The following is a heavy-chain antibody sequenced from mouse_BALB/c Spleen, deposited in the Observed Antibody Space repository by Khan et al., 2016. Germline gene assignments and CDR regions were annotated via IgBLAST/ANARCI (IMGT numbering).Heavy chain of an antibody. CDR3: AISVQATMDY. V-gene: IGHV3-8*02. D-gene: IGHD3-2*02. J-gene: IGHJ4*01. CDR2: ISDSGSN. CDR1: DDSITSSY. Sequence: VQLKESGPSLVKPSQTLSLTCSVTDDSITSSYWNWIRKFPGNKLEYMGYISDSGSNYYNPSIKSRISITRDTSKNQYYLKLKSVTTEDTAIYYCAISVQATMDYWGQGTSVTVSS.